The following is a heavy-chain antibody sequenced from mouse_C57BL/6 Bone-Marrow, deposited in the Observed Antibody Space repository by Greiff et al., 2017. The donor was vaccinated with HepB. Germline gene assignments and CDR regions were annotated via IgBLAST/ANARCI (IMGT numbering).Heavy chain of an antibody. Sequence: VQLVESGSELRSPGSSVKLSCKDFDSEVFPIAYMSWVRQKPGHGFEWIGGILPSIGRTIYGEKFEDKATLDADTLSNTAYLELNSLTSEDSAIYYCARKKFPWYFDVWGTGTTVTVSS. CDR1: DSEVFPIAY. J-gene: IGHJ1*03. V-gene: IGHV15-2*01. CDR2: ILPSIGRT. CDR3: ARKKFPWYFDV.